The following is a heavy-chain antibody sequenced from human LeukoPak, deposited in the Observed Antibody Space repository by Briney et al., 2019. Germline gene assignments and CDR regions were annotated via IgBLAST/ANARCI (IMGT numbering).Heavy chain of an antibody. CDR1: GGSISSGSYY. CDR3: ARVTRCSGGSCYSYYFDY. CDR2: IYTSGST. D-gene: IGHD2-15*01. J-gene: IGHJ4*02. V-gene: IGHV4-61*02. Sequence: SETLSLTCTVSGGSISSGSYYWSWIRQPAGKGLEWIGRIYTSGSTNYNPSLKSRVTISVDTSKNQFSLKLSSVTAADTAVYYCARVTRCSGGSCYSYYFDYWGQGTLVTVSS.